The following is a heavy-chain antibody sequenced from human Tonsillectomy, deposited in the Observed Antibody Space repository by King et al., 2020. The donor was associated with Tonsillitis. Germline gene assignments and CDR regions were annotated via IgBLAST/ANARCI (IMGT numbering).Heavy chain of an antibody. CDR1: GGSFSGYF. D-gene: IGHD3-10*01. J-gene: IGHJ6*02. Sequence: VQLQQWGAGLLKPSETLSLTCAVYGGSFSGYFWSWIRRPPGKGLEWIGEINHGGSTNYNPSLKSRSRVTISVDTSKNQFSLKLTSVTAADTAVYYCARPQGGDGSGSYPHARYYYYGLDVWGQGTTVTVSS. CDR3: ARPQGGDGSGSYPHARYYYYGLDV. CDR2: INHGGST. V-gene: IGHV4-34*01.